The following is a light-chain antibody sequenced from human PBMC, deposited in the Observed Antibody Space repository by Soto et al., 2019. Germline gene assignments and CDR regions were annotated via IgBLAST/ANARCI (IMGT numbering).Light chain of an antibody. J-gene: IGKJ2*01. CDR2: DSS. Sequence: EIVLTQSPATLSLSPGERATLSCRASQSIGSYLAWYQQKPGQAPRLLIYDSSNRATGIPARFSGSGSGTDFTLTISSLYPEDFAVYYCQLRSNWPAYTFGQGTRLEIK. CDR1: QSIGSY. CDR3: QLRSNWPAYT. V-gene: IGKV3-11*01.